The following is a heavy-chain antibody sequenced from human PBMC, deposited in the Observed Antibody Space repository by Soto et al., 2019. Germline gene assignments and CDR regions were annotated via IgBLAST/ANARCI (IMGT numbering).Heavy chain of an antibody. CDR3: VKQAVGSMSSE. CDR2: ISPGGTT. V-gene: IGHV4-39*01. Sequence: TLSLTLDVSGAPMSSHTYYWVWIRQPPGKGLEWIGTISPGGTTYYSPSLKSRLTASLDTSNNQVSLILSSVTVTDTAVYFCVKQAVGSMSSEWGPGTLVTGSS. CDR1: GAPMSSHTYY. J-gene: IGHJ4*02. D-gene: IGHD6-6*01.